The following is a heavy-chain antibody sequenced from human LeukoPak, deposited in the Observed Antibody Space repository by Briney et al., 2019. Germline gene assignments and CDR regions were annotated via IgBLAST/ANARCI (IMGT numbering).Heavy chain of an antibody. CDR2: ISSNGGST. CDR3: ARGDSGSYVAFDY. CDR1: GFTFSSYA. Sequence: GGSLRLSXAASGFTFSSYAMHWVRQAPGKGLEYVSAISSNGGSTYYANSVKGRFTISRDNSKNTLYLQMGSLRAEDMAVYYCARGDSGSYVAFDYWGQGTLVTVSS. D-gene: IGHD1-26*01. J-gene: IGHJ4*02. V-gene: IGHV3-64*01.